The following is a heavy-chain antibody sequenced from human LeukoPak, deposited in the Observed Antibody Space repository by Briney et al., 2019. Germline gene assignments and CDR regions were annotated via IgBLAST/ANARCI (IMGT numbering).Heavy chain of an antibody. J-gene: IGHJ4*02. Sequence: PSETLSLTCTVSGGSISSSTYYWGWIRPAPGKGLEWIGTIYYSDSTNYNPSLKSRVTISVDMSKNQLSLNLNSVTAADTAVYYCARQTNRGAGNFDSWGQGTLVTVSS. CDR2: IYYSDST. V-gene: IGHV4-39*01. CDR3: ARQTNRGAGNFDS. CDR1: GGSISSSTYY. D-gene: IGHD1-1*01.